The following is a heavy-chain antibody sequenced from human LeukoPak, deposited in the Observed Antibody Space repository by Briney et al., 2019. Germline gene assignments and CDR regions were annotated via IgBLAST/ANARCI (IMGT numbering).Heavy chain of an antibody. D-gene: IGHD3-22*01. J-gene: IGHJ3*02. CDR3: ARQGNFDSSGYFDAFDI. CDR2: IYPGDSDT. CDR1: GYSSSDYW. V-gene: IGHV5-51*01. Sequence: GESLKISCKGSGYSSSDYWIGWVRQMPGKGLEWMGIIYPGDSDTRYSPSFQGQVTISADKSINSAYLQWSSLKASDTATYYCARQGNFDSSGYFDAFDIWGQGTMVTVSS.